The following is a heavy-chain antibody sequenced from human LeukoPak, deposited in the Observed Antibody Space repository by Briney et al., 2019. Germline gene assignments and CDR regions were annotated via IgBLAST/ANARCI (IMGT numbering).Heavy chain of an antibody. CDR3: ARWSGSVTARNYYYYMDV. D-gene: IGHD6-6*01. J-gene: IGHJ6*03. CDR1: GGSVRRGNYY. CDR2: IYTSGTT. Sequence: SQTLSLTCTVSGGSVRRGNYYWTWIRQPAGSGLEWIGRIYTSGTTDYNPSLRTRVTISVDASRNQFSLDLSSVTAADTAVYYCARWSGSVTARNYYYYMDVWGEGTTVTVSS. V-gene: IGHV4-61*02.